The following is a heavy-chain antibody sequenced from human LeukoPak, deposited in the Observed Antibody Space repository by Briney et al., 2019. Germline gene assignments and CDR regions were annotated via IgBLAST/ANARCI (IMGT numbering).Heavy chain of an antibody. CDR3: ARHQGDFWSGYTYAMDV. CDR2: IQHSGST. CDR1: GGSVSSFY. D-gene: IGHD3-3*01. J-gene: IGHJ6*02. Sequence: SETLSLTCAVSGGSVSSFYWSWIRQPPGKGLECIAYIQHSGSTNYNPSLKSRVTISVGTSKNQFSLKLSSVTAADTAVYYCARHQGDFWSGYTYAMDVWGQGTTVTVSS. V-gene: IGHV4-59*08.